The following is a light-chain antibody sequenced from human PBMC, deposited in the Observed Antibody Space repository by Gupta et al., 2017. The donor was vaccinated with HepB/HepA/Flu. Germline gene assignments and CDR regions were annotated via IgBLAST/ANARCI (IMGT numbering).Light chain of an antibody. Sequence: IVMTQSPATLSVSPGERATLSCRASQSVNINLAWYQQKPGQAPRLLIYGASTRATGIPARFSGSGYGTEFTLTISSLQSEDFAVYYCQQYNNWPPWTFGQGTKVDIK. J-gene: IGKJ1*01. CDR3: QQYNNWPPWT. CDR1: QSVNIN. V-gene: IGKV3-15*01. CDR2: GAS.